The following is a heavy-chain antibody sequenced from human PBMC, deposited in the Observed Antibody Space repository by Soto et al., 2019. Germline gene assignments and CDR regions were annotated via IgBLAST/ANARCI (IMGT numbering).Heavy chain of an antibody. D-gene: IGHD4-17*01. Sequence: EVQLVESGGGLVKPGGSLRLSCAASGFTFSNAWMSWVRQAPGKGLEWVGRIKRNADGGTADYAAPVKGRFTISRDDSKNTLYLQMNSLKTEDTAVCYCTTAATTVTTIDYWGQGTLVTVSS. V-gene: IGHV3-15*01. CDR2: IKRNADGGTA. CDR3: TTAATTVTTIDY. CDR1: GFTFSNAW. J-gene: IGHJ4*02.